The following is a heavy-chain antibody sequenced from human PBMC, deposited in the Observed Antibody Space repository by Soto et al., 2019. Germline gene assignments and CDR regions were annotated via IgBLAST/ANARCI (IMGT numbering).Heavy chain of an antibody. Sequence: GGSLRLSCAASGFPSTGYAMSWVRQAPGKGLEWVSAISGHGDATFYADSVKGRFTISRDNSKNTLYLHMNSLRAEDTALYYCANSRVSMVRGLIIIPNYWGQGTLVTVSS. CDR1: GFPSTGYA. D-gene: IGHD3-10*01. J-gene: IGHJ4*02. V-gene: IGHV3-23*01. CDR2: ISGHGDAT. CDR3: ANSRVSMVRGLIIIPNY.